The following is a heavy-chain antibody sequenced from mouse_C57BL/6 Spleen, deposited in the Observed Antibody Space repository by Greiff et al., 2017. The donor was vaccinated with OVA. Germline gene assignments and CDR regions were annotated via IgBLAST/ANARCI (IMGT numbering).Heavy chain of an antibody. J-gene: IGHJ2*01. Sequence: QVQLKQPGAELVRPGSSVKLSCKASGYTFTSYWMDWVKQRPGQGLEWIGKIYPSDSDTNYNQKFKDKATLTVDKSSSTAYMQLSSLTSEDSAVYYCARGTTVPDDWGQGTTLTVSS. CDR2: IYPSDSDT. D-gene: IGHD1-1*01. CDR1: GYTFTSYW. V-gene: IGHV1-61*01. CDR3: ARGTTVPDD.